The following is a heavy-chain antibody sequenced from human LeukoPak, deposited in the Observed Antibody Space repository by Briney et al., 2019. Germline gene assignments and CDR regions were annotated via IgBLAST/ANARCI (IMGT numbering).Heavy chain of an antibody. D-gene: IGHD6-13*01. CDR1: GFTFSSCG. V-gene: IGHV3-33*06. CDR3: AKGTDSSSWYYDY. J-gene: IGHJ4*02. Sequence: GGSLRLSCAASGFTFSSCGMHWVRQAPGKGLEWVAVIWFDGSNKYYVDSVKGRFTISRDNSKNTLYLQMNSLRAEDTALYYCAKGTDSSSWYYDYWGQGTLVTVST. CDR2: IWFDGSNK.